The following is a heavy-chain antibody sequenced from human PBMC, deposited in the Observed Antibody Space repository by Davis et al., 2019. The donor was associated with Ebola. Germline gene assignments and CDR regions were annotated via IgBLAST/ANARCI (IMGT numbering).Heavy chain of an antibody. V-gene: IGHV3-23*01. CDR3: MSLSGGS. CDR2: ISGSGVST. D-gene: IGHD3-16*01. J-gene: IGHJ5*02. Sequence: GESLKISCAASGFTFSSYSMSWVRQAPGKGLEWVSPISGSGVSTYYADSVKGRFTISRDNARNTLYLQMNSLRAEDTAVYYCMSLSGGSWGQGTLVTVSS. CDR1: GFTFSSYS.